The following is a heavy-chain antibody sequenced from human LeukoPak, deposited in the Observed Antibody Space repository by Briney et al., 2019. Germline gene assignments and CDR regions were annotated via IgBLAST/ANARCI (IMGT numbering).Heavy chain of an antibody. CDR3: ARANALYCSSTSCLFDY. CDR1: GYTFTAYY. CDR2: INPNSGGT. D-gene: IGHD2-2*01. J-gene: IGHJ4*02. Sequence: ASVKVSCKASGYTFTAYYIHWVRHAPGQRLEWMAWINPNSGGTYYAQNFRNRITLTRDTSISTAYMELSRLRSDDTAIYYCARANALYCSSTSCLFDYWGQGTLVTVSS. V-gene: IGHV1-2*02.